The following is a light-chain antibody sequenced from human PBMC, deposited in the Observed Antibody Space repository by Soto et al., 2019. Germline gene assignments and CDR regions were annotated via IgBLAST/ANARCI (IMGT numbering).Light chain of an antibody. V-gene: IGKV3-11*01. CDR3: HQRQSWPRT. CDR2: LAS. J-gene: IGKJ1*01. CDR1: QAVNTR. Sequence: EIVLTQSPATLSSFPGDRVTLSCRACQAVNTRLAWYQHKPGQAPRLLIYLASNRAAGVPARFSGSGSGTDFTLTISDVEPEDFAVYYCHQRQSWPRTFGQGTTVDIK.